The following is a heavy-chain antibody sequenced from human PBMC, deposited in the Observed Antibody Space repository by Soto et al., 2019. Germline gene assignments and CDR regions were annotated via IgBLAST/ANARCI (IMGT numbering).Heavy chain of an antibody. V-gene: IGHV3-30*18. CDR1: GFTFSNYG. CDR3: AKTRIVMIRGVMNYYGMDV. D-gene: IGHD3-10*01. CDR2: ILYDGSDK. Sequence: QVQLVESGGGVVQPGRSLRLSCAASGFTFSNYGMHWVRQAPGKGLEWVAFILYDGSDKYFADSVKGRFTISRDNSKNALDLQMNRLRAEDTAVYYSAKTRIVMIRGVMNYYGMDVWGQGTTVTVSS. J-gene: IGHJ6*02.